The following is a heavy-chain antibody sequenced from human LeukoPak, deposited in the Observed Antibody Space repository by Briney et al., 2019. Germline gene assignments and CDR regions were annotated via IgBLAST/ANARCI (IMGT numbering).Heavy chain of an antibody. J-gene: IGHJ4*02. CDR1: GFSFSSYW. D-gene: IGHD6-13*01. V-gene: IGHV3-74*01. Sequence: GGSLRLSCAASGFSFSSYWMHWVRQVPGKGLVWVSRINSAGISTNYADSVKGRFTISRDNAKNTLYLQMNSLRAEDTAIYYCARDIAAAVDYWGQGTLVTVSS. CDR2: INSAGIST. CDR3: ARDIAAAVDY.